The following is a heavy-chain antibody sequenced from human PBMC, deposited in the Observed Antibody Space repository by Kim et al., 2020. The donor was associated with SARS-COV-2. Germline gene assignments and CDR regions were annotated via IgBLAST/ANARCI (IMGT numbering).Heavy chain of an antibody. J-gene: IGHJ6*02. Sequence: GGSLRLSCATSGFTFSSYAMHWVRQAPGKGLEWVAVISYDGSNKYYADSEKGRFTISRDNSKNTLYLKMNSLRAEDTAVYYCARDFWTSGYSNNGMDVWGQGTTVTVSS. CDR3: ARDFWTSGYSNNGMDV. D-gene: IGHD3-22*01. CDR1: GFTFSSYA. CDR2: ISYDGSNK. V-gene: IGHV3-30*04.